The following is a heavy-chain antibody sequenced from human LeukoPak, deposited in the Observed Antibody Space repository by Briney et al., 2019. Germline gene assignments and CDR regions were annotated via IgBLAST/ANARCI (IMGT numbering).Heavy chain of an antibody. CDR2: IWYDGSNK. D-gene: IGHD3-3*01. J-gene: IGHJ4*02. CDR3: AKDRNPTIFGLSADY. Sequence: GGSLRLSCAASGFTFISYGMHWVRQAPGKGLEWVAVIWYDGSNKYYADSVKGRFTISRDNSKNTLYLQMNSLRAEDTAVYYCAKDRNPTIFGLSADYWGQGTLVTVSS. CDR1: GFTFISYG. V-gene: IGHV3-33*06.